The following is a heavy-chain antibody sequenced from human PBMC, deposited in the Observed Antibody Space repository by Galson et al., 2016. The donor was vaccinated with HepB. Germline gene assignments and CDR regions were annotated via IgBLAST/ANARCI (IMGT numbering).Heavy chain of an antibody. D-gene: IGHD3-10*01. J-gene: IGHJ5*02. CDR1: GFSVSSNY. V-gene: IGHV3-53*01. Sequence: SLRLSCAASGFSVSSNYMSWVRQAPGKGLQWVSVIFSGGSTYYADSVKGRFTISRDNSKNTLHLQMNSLRAEDTAVYYCARDGEYYYGSGSYADTWGQGTLVTVSS. CDR3: ARDGEYYYGSGSYADT. CDR2: IFSGGST.